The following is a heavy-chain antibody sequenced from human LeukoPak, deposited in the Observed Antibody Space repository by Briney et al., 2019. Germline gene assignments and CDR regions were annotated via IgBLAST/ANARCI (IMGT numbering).Heavy chain of an antibody. CDR2: IIPILDIA. CDR1: GGTFSTYA. CDR3: ARGFDYYDSSGYHPPDV. V-gene: IGHV1-69*04. D-gene: IGHD3-22*01. J-gene: IGHJ6*02. Sequence: GSSVKVSCKASGGTFSTYAISWVRQAPGQGLEWMGRIIPILDIANYAQKFQGRVTNIADKSTSTAYMELSSLRSEDTAVYYCARGFDYYDSSGYHPPDVWGQGTTVTVSS.